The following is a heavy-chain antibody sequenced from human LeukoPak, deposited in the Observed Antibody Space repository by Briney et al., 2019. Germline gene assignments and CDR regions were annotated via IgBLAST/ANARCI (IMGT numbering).Heavy chain of an antibody. CDR2: ISASGTT. V-gene: IGHV4-4*07. Sequence: PSDTLSLTYSVSGGPIRTYLWSWIRQPAAKGLEWIEHISASGTTNHNASLKSRVTMSADTSKNQFSLRLNSVTAADTAVYYCAREGYNLGTDFWGQGTLATVSS. D-gene: IGHD5-18*01. CDR1: GGPIRTYL. J-gene: IGHJ4*02. CDR3: AREGYNLGTDF.